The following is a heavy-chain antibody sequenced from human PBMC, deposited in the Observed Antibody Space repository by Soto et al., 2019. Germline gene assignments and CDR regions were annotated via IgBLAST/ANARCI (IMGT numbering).Heavy chain of an antibody. CDR1: GDSISSGYH. J-gene: IGHJ4*02. Sequence: SETLSPTCAVSGDSISSGYHWAWIRQPPGKGLXWIXXIXXSXXXXXNXXLKSRVTISVDTSKNQFSLKLSSVTAAETAVYYCARGGWLQPYYFDYWGQGTLVTVSS. D-gene: IGHD5-12*01. V-gene: IGHV4-61*01. CDR3: ARGGWLQPYYFDY. CDR2: IXXSXXX.